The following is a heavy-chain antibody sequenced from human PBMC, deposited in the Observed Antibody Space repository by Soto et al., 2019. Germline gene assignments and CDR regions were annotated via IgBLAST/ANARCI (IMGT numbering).Heavy chain of an antibody. CDR3: ARDPPDDSSGYFSLDY. D-gene: IGHD3-22*01. V-gene: IGHV3-33*01. CDR1: GFTFSSYG. Sequence: QVQLVESGGVVVQPGRSLRLSCAASGFTFSSYGMHWVRQAPGKGLEWVAVMWSEGGNKHYADSVKGRFTISRDNSKNTLYLQKNSLRAEDTGVYYSARDPPDDSSGYFSLDYWGQGTLVTVSP. CDR2: MWSEGGNK. J-gene: IGHJ4*02.